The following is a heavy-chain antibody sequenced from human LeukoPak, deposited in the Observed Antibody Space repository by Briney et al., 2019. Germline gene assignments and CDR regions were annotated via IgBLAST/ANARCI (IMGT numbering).Heavy chain of an antibody. CDR3: AKGGGGDY. CDR2: ITGSGGST. J-gene: IGHJ4*02. CDR1: GFTFSSYA. V-gene: IGHV3-23*01. Sequence: PGGSLRLSCAASGFTFSSYAMSWVRQAPGKGLEWVSGITGSGGSTHYADSVKGRFTISRDNSKNTLSLQMNSLRAEDTAVYYSAKGGGGDYWGQGTLVTVSS. D-gene: IGHD3-10*01.